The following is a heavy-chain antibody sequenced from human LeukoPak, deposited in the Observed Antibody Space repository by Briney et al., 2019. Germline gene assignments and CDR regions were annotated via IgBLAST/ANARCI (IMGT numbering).Heavy chain of an antibody. D-gene: IGHD4-23*01. CDR3: ARRGGATVGAFDI. J-gene: IGHJ3*02. V-gene: IGHV3-74*01. CDR1: GFTFSSYW. CDR2: INSDGSSI. Sequence: GGSLRLSCAASGFTFSSYWMHWVRQAPGKGPVWVSRINSDGSSISYADSVKGRFTISRDNAKNTLYLQMNSLRAEDTAVYYCARRGGATVGAFDIWGQGTMVTVSS.